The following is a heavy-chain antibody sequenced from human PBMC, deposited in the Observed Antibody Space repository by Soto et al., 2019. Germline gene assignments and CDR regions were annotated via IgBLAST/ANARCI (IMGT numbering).Heavy chain of an antibody. V-gene: IGHV1-18*01. CDR1: GYTFTSYG. J-gene: IGHJ2*01. CDR3: ARDQRVSLTAIRAFDL. D-gene: IGHD2-21*02. Sequence: QAQLVQSGPEAKKPGASVKVSCKASGYTFTSYGFSWVRQAPGQGLEWMGWISPYNGHTIYAQNLQDRVTMTTDTSTNTAYMELRSLRSDDTATYYCARDQRVSLTAIRAFDLWGRGTQVNVSS. CDR2: ISPYNGHT.